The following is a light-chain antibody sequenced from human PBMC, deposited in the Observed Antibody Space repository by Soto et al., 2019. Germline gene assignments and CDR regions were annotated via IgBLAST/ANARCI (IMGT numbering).Light chain of an antibody. CDR1: SSDVGGYNY. Sequence: QSALTQPASVSGSPGQSITISCTGISSDVGGYNYVSWYQQHPGKAPKLMIYEVSNRPSGVSNRFSGSKSGNTASLTISGLQAEDEADYYCSSYTSRSTLDYVFGSGTKLTVL. J-gene: IGLJ1*01. V-gene: IGLV2-14*01. CDR2: EVS. CDR3: SSYTSRSTLDYV.